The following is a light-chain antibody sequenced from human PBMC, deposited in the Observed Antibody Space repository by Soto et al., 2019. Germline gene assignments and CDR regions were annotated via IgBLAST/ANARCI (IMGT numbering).Light chain of an antibody. CDR1: QSVSRY. Sequence: EIVLTQSPATLSLSPGERATLSCRASQSVSRYLAWYQQKPGQAPRLLIYDASNRATGIPARFSGSGSETDFTLTISSLDPEDFAVYDCQQRSLGLTFGPGTKVDLK. V-gene: IGKV3-11*01. CDR2: DAS. J-gene: IGKJ3*01. CDR3: QQRSLGLT.